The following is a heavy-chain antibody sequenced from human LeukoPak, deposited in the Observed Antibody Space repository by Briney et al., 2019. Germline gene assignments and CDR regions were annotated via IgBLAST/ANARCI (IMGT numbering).Heavy chain of an antibody. D-gene: IGHD5-24*01. CDR2: IYYSGSS. J-gene: IGHJ4*02. Sequence: SQTLSLTCTVSGGSINNGGWSWIRQHPGKGLEWIGYIYYSGSSYYNPSLRSRVTISVDTSKNHFSLKLSSVTAADTAVYYCARNRDGYNSFDYWGQGTLVTVSS. CDR1: GGSINNGG. V-gene: IGHV4-31*03. CDR3: ARNRDGYNSFDY.